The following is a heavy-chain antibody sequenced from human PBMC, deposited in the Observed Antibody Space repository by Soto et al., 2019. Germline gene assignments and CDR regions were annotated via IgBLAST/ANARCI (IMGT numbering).Heavy chain of an antibody. CDR1: GYTFTSYA. V-gene: IGHV1-3*05. CDR3: ARGDWWLFDY. Sequence: QVQLVQSGAEEKKPGASVKVSCKASGYTFTSYAIHWVRQAPGQSLEWMGWINAGNGNTKYSQKFQGRVTTTRDTSASTAYMELSSLPSEDTAVYYCARGDWWLFDYWGQGTLVTFSS. D-gene: IGHD2-8*02. CDR2: INAGNGNT. J-gene: IGHJ4*02.